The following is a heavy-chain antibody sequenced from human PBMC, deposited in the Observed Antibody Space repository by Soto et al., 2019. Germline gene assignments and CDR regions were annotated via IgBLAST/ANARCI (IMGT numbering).Heavy chain of an antibody. CDR1: GGSINFGGYS. J-gene: IGHJ4*02. CDR2: IYHSGNT. D-gene: IGHD6-19*01. CDR3: ARGREQWLALDV. V-gene: IGHV4-30-2*01. Sequence: QLQLQESGSGLVKPSQTLSLTCAVSGGSINFGGYSWSWIRQPPGKGLEFIGYIYHSGNTYYNPSLKSRVTISVDMSTNQFFLNLTSVTASDTAVYYCARGREQWLALDVWGQGNLVTVSS.